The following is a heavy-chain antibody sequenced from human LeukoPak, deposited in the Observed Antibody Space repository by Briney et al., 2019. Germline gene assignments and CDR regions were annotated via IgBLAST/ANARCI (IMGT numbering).Heavy chain of an antibody. D-gene: IGHD6-19*01. J-gene: IGHJ4*02. Sequence: GGSLRLSCAASGFTFSSYSMNWVRQAPGKGLGWVSYISSSSSTIYYADSVKGRFTISRDNAKNSLYLQMNSLRAEDTAVYYCARGRYSSGWTSDYWGQGTLVTVSS. CDR1: GFTFSSYS. CDR2: ISSSSSTI. CDR3: ARGRYSSGWTSDY. V-gene: IGHV3-48*01.